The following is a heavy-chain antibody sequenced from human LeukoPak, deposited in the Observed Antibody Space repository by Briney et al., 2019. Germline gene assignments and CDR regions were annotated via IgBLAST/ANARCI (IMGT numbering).Heavy chain of an antibody. Sequence: ASVKVSRKASGYTFTGYYMHWVRQAPGKGLEWMGGFDPEDGETIYAQKFQGRVTMTEDTSTDTAYMELSSLRSEDTAVYYCATDSTLYPYYFDYWGQGTLVTVSS. CDR2: FDPEDGET. V-gene: IGHV1-24*01. J-gene: IGHJ4*02. CDR1: GYTFTGYY. D-gene: IGHD3-16*02. CDR3: ATDSTLYPYYFDY.